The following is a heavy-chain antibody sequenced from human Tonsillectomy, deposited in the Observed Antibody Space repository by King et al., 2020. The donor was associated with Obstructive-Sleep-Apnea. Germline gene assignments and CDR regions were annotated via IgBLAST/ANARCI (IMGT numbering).Heavy chain of an antibody. Sequence: QLVQSGAEVKKPGASVKVSCKASGYNFTRFEIDWGRQATGQGLEWMGWMNPNSGNTGYAQKFQGRVTMTRNTSISTAYMELSSLRSDDTAVYYCARGTRAFDSWGQGTLVTVSS. V-gene: IGHV1-8*01. CDR3: ARGTRAFDS. J-gene: IGHJ4*02. CDR2: MNPNSGNT. CDR1: GYNFTRFE.